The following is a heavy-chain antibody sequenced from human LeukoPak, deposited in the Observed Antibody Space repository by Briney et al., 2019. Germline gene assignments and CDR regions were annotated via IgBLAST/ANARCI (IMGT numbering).Heavy chain of an antibody. CDR3: AREPTSGREPTSGRPLDY. CDR2: IYYSGST. V-gene: IGHV4-59*12. CDR1: GGSMSSYY. Sequence: SETLSLTCTVSGGSMSSYYWSWIRQPPGKGLEWIAYIYYSGSTNYNPSLKSRVTMSLDTSKNHFSLNLTSVTAADTAVYYCAREPTSGREPTSGRPLDYWGQGTLVTVSS. D-gene: IGHD5-12*01. J-gene: IGHJ4*02.